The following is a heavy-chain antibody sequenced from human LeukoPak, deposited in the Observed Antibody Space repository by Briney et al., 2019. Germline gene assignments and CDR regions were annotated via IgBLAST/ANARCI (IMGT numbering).Heavy chain of an antibody. CDR1: GFTFSSYA. Sequence: PGGSLRLSCAASGFTFSSYAMSWGCQAPGQGLEWVSSIGGSSDSTYYADSVKGRFTISRDNSKNTLYLQMNSLRAEDTAVYYCAKVEGLLWFGELGYWGQGTLVTVSS. CDR3: AKVEGLLWFGELGY. V-gene: IGHV3-23*01. D-gene: IGHD3-10*01. CDR2: IGGSSDST. J-gene: IGHJ4*02.